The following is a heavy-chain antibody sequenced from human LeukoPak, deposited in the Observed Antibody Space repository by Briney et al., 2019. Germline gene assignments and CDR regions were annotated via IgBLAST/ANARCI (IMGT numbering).Heavy chain of an antibody. CDR2: INHSGST. Sequence: LRLSCAASGFTFSDYNMRWIRQPPGKGLEWIGEINHSGSTNYNPSLKSRVTISVDTSKNQFSLKLSSVTAADTAVYYCAAGRYSSSFKYWFDPWGQGTLVTVSS. D-gene: IGHD6-13*01. CDR1: GFTFSDYN. V-gene: IGHV4-34*08. J-gene: IGHJ5*02. CDR3: AAGRYSSSFKYWFDP.